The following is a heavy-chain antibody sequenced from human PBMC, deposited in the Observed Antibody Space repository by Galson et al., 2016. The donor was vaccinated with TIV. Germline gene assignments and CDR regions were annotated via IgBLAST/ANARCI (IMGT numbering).Heavy chain of an antibody. CDR2: IIPIFGSA. J-gene: IGHJ5*02. Sequence: SVKVSCKASGGAFSSDAISWVRQAPGQGLEWMGGIIPIFGSAHYAQKFQGRVTITAGESTTTAYMELSSLRVEDTAVYYCARGGPGCSSTSCYGALDPWGQGTRVTVSA. CDR3: ARGGPGCSSTSCYGALDP. D-gene: IGHD2-2*01. CDR1: GGAFSSDA. V-gene: IGHV1-69*13.